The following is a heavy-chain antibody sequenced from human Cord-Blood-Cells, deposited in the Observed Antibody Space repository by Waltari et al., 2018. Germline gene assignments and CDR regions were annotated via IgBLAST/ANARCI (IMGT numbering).Heavy chain of an antibody. D-gene: IGHD6-13*01. CDR1: GGPIRSYY. Sequence: QVQLQASGPGLVKPSATLSLTCPVSGGPIRSYYWSWIRQPAGKGLEWIGRSYTSGSTNYNPSLKSRVTMSVDTSKNQFSLKLSSVTAADTAVYYCARYSSSWSFDYWGQGTLVTVSS. CDR3: ARYSSSWSFDY. V-gene: IGHV4-4*07. CDR2: SYTSGST. J-gene: IGHJ4*02.